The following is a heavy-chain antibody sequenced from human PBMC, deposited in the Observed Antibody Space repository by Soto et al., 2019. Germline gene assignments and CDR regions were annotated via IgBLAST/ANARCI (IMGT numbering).Heavy chain of an antibody. V-gene: IGHV3-64D*06. J-gene: IGHJ4*02. CDR3: VKEGAAAAFDY. Sequence: GGSLRLSCSASGFTFSIYAMHWVRQAPGKGLEYVSSISTNGGSTDYADSVKGRFTISRDNSKNTVYLQMSSLRVEDTAVYYCVKEGAAAAFDYWGQGT. D-gene: IGHD6-13*01. CDR2: ISTNGGST. CDR1: GFTFSIYA.